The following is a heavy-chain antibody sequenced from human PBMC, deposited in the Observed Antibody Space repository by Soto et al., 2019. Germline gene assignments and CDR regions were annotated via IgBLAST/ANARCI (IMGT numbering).Heavy chain of an antibody. CDR2: ISYDGSNK. CDR3: AKDLAAAGTLSRFDH. D-gene: IGHD6-13*01. V-gene: IGHV3-30*18. Sequence: QVQLVESGGGVVQPGRSLRLSCAASGFTFSSYGMHWVRQAPGKGLEWVAVISYDGSNKYYAASVKGRFTISRDNSKNTLYLQMNSLRAEDTAVYYCAKDLAAAGTLSRFDHWGQGTLVTVSS. CDR1: GFTFSSYG. J-gene: IGHJ5*02.